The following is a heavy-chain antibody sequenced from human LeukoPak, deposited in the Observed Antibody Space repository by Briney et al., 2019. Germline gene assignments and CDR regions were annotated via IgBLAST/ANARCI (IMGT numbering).Heavy chain of an antibody. Sequence: GGSLRLSCAASGFTFSDFGMHWVRQAPGKGLEWVAFIAYDGSKKYYAESVKGRFTISRDDSRNTLYLQMSGLKTENTAVYYCAKNHKAVTNSGVPSQGYWGQGTLVTVSS. CDR1: GFTFSDFG. CDR3: AKNHKAVTNSGVPSQGY. CDR2: IAYDGSKK. J-gene: IGHJ4*02. D-gene: IGHD3-3*01. V-gene: IGHV3-30*19.